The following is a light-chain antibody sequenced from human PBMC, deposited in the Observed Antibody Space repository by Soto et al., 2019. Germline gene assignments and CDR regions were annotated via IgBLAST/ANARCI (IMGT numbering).Light chain of an antibody. Sequence: DIQMTQSPSSLSASVGDRVTITCRASQSISSYLYWYQQKPGKAPKLLIYAASSLQSGVPSRISGSGSGTDFTLTSSSLQPEDFATYYCQQSYSTWTFGQGTKVESK. CDR2: AAS. CDR1: QSISSY. V-gene: IGKV1-39*01. J-gene: IGKJ1*01. CDR3: QQSYSTWT.